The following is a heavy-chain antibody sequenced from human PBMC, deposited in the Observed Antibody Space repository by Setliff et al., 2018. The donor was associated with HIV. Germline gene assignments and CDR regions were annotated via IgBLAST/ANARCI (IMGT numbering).Heavy chain of an antibody. CDR1: GDSISSGSYY. V-gene: IGHV4-61*09. CDR2: IFTSGST. Sequence: PSETLSLTCAVSGDSISSGSYYWSWIRQPAGEGLEWIGHIFTSGSTNYNPSLKSRVSISLDTSKNQFSLKLSSMTAADTAMYYCARGRGSYWGQGTLVTVSS. J-gene: IGHJ4*02. CDR3: ARGRGSY. D-gene: IGHD1-26*01.